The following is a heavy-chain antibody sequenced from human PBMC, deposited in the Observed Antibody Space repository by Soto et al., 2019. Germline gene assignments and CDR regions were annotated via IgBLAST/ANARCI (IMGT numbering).Heavy chain of an antibody. CDR1: GFTFTSYG. CDR2: IWYDGSNK. CDR3: VRDFAWYFDV. V-gene: IGHV3-33*01. Sequence: QEQLVESGGGVAQPGRSLSLSCAASGFTFTSYGMHWVRQAPGTGLEWVAVIWYDGSNKYYTDSVKGRFTISRDSSKNTVYLEMNSLRDEDTAVYYCVRDFAWYFDVWGRGTLVTVSS. J-gene: IGHJ2*01.